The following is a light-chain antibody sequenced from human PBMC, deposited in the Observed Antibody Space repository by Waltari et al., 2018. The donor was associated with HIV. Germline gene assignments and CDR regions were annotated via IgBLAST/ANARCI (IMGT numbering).Light chain of an antibody. V-gene: IGLV1-47*01. Sequence: QSVLTQPPSASATPGQRVVISCSGTWQDIGSSFVYWYQLLPGTTPKLLISRNDHGPAGVPDRFSGSKSDSSASLAVTDLRSEDEGDYYCSTWDNRLGTYIFGGGTKLTVL. CDR1: WQDIGSSF. CDR2: RND. J-gene: IGLJ2*01. CDR3: STWDNRLGTYI.